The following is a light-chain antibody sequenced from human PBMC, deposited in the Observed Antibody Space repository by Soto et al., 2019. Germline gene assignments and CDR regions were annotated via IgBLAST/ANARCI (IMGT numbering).Light chain of an antibody. CDR2: DTD. CDR3: GTWDTRLCAFLL. V-gene: IGLV1-51*01. J-gene: IGLJ3*02. CDR1: TSNIGNNY. Sequence: QSVLTQPPSVSAAPGQEVTISCSGGTSNIGNNYVSWYQQFPGAAPKLLIYDTDKRPSGIPDRFSGSKSGTSATLGITGLQTGDEADYYCGTWDTRLCAFLLFGGGTKVTVL.